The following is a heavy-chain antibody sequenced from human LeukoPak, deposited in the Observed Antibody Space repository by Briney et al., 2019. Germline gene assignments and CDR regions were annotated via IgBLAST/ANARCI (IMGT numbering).Heavy chain of an antibody. Sequence: ASVKVSCKASGYTFTAYYMHWVRQAPGQGLEWMGWINPNSGGTNYAQNFQGRVTMTRDTSISTAYMELSSLKPDDTAVYYCARDSCGGGGCHYWYFDLWGRGTLVTVSS. V-gene: IGHV1-2*02. CDR3: ARDSCGGGGCHYWYFDL. CDR1: GYTFTAYY. D-gene: IGHD6-19*01. J-gene: IGHJ2*01. CDR2: INPNSGGT.